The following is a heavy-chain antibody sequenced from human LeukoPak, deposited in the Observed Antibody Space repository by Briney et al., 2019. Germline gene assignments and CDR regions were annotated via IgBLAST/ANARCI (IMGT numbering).Heavy chain of an antibody. D-gene: IGHD3-16*01. CDR1: GYTFTIYA. V-gene: IGHV7-4-1*02. Sequence: ASVKVSCKASGYTFTIYALNWVRQAPGQGLEWMGWINTNSGNPTYAQDFTGRFVFSLDTSVNTAYLQINSLKAEDTALYYCARDLGQYNSDWGRSFDYWGQGTLVTVSS. CDR2: INTNSGNP. CDR3: ARDLGQYNSDWGRSFDY. J-gene: IGHJ4*02.